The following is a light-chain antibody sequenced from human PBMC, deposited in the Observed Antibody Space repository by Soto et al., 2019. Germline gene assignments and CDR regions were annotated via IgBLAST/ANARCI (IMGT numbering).Light chain of an antibody. CDR3: SSFTSNRIYV. V-gene: IGLV2-14*03. CDR1: HNDIGTYDY. CDR2: GVT. Sequence: QSALTHPTSLSGSPGQSITISCTGNHNDIGTYDYVSWYQQHPGRAPRLLIHGVTTRPSGISGRFSASKSGLTASLTISGLQPEDEADYYCSSFTSNRIYVFGPGTKVTVL. J-gene: IGLJ1*01.